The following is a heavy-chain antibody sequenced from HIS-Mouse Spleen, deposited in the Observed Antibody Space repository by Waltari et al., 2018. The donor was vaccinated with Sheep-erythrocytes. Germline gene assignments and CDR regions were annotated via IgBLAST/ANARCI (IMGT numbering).Heavy chain of an antibody. CDR3: ARLELGQFDY. Sequence: QVQLQESGPGLVKPSETLSLTCTVSGGSISSYYWSWIRQPPGKGLEWIGYIYYSGRTNYNPSLKSRVTISVETSKNQFSLKLSSVTAADTAVYYCARLELGQFDYWGQGTLVTVSS. D-gene: IGHD1-26*01. CDR1: GGSISSYY. V-gene: IGHV4-59*08. J-gene: IGHJ4*02. CDR2: IYYSGRT.